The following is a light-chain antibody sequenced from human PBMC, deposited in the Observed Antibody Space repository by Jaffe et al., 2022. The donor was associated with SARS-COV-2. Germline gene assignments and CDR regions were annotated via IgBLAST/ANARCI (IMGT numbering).Light chain of an antibody. Sequence: QSALTQPASVSASPGQSITVSCTGTSTDVGGDSYVSWYQQHPGKAPKLMIYDVSNRPSGVSNRFSGSKSGNTASLTISGLQAEDEADYYCMSYTDSTTVFGGGTKLTVL. V-gene: IGLV2-14*03. J-gene: IGLJ2*01. CDR1: STDVGGDSY. CDR2: DVS. CDR3: MSYTDSTTV.